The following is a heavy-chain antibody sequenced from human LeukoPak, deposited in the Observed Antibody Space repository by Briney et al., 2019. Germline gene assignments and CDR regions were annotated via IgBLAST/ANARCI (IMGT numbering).Heavy chain of an antibody. CDR1: GYTFTGYY. Sequence: GASVKVTCKASGYTFTGYYMHWVRQAPGQGLEWMGWINPNSGGTNYAQKFQGRVTMTRDASISTAYMELSRLRSDDTAVYYCARGPRSIAAADYWSQGTLVTVSS. D-gene: IGHD6-13*01. CDR2: INPNSGGT. V-gene: IGHV1-2*02. J-gene: IGHJ4*02. CDR3: ARGPRSIAAADY.